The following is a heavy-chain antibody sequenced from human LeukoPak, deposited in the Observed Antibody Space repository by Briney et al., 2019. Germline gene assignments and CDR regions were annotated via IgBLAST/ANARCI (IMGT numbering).Heavy chain of an antibody. Sequence: SETLSLTCTVSGGSISSSSYYWGWIRQPPGKGLEWLGSIYYSGSTYYNPSLKSRVTISVDTSKNQFSLKLSSVTAADTAVYYCARDYPTGTTKRGLSWGLGWFDPWGQGTLVTVSS. V-gene: IGHV4-39*07. D-gene: IGHD1-1*01. CDR1: GGSISSSSYY. CDR3: ARDYPTGTTKRGLSWGLGWFDP. CDR2: IYYSGST. J-gene: IGHJ5*02.